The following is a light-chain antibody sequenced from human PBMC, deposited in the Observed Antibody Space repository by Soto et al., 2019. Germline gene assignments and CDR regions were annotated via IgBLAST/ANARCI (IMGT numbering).Light chain of an antibody. J-gene: IGLJ1*01. CDR1: SSNIGSNT. Sequence: QAVVTQPPRASGSLAQRATISCSGSSSNIGSNTVNWYQQLPGTAPKLLIYSNNQRPSGVPDRFSGSRSGTSASLAISGLQSEDEADYYCAAWDDSLNGQGYVFGTGTKATVL. CDR2: SNN. CDR3: AAWDDSLNGQGYV. V-gene: IGLV1-44*01.